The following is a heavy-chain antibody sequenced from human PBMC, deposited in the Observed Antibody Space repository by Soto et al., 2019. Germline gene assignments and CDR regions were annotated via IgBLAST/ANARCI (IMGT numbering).Heavy chain of an antibody. CDR3: LRHADIVATIRFDF. CDR2: IYYSGST. J-gene: IGHJ4*02. CDR1: GGSISSSSYY. V-gene: IGHV4-39*01. Sequence: SETLSLTCTVSGGSISSSSYYWGWIRQPPGKGLEWIGSIYYSGSTYYNPSLKSRVTISVDTSKNQFSLKLSSVTAADTAVYYCLRHADIVATIRFDFWAQGTLVTVSS. D-gene: IGHD5-12*01.